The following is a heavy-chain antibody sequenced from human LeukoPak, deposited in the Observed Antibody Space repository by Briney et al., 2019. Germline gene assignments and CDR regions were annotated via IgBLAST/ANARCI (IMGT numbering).Heavy chain of an antibody. D-gene: IGHD4-17*01. Sequence: SVKVSCKASGGTFSSYAISWVRQAPGQGLEWMGGIIPISGTANYAQKFQGRVTITADESTSTAYMELSSLRSEDTAVYYCARDLSPLRPSPYAFDIWGQGTMVTVSS. CDR1: GGTFSSYA. J-gene: IGHJ3*02. CDR3: ARDLSPLRPSPYAFDI. V-gene: IGHV1-69*13. CDR2: IIPISGTA.